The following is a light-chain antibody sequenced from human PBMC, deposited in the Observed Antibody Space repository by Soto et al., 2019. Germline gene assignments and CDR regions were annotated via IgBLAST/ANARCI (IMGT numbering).Light chain of an antibody. CDR1: QSIKNW. CDR2: DAS. J-gene: IGKJ2*01. V-gene: IGKV1-33*01. Sequence: DIQMTQSPSTLSASVGDRVTITCRASQSIKNWLAWYQQKPGEAPKLLIYDASNLETGVPSRFSGSGSGTDFTFTISSLQPEDVATYYCQQYDTLSYNFGQGTKLEI. CDR3: QQYDTLSYN.